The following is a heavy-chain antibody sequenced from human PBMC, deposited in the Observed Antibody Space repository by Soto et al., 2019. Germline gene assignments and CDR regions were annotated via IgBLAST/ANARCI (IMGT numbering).Heavy chain of an antibody. D-gene: IGHD1-1*01. V-gene: IGHV3-33*01. J-gene: IGHJ5*02. CDR2: IWYDGSEK. Sequence: QVQLVESGGGVVQPGRSLRLSCGGSGFTFRNHGMHWIRQSPGKGLEWLAVIWYDGSEKYYADSVKGRFTISRDNSKNTLYLQMNSLKVEDTAIYYCARWSNNKVVDPWGQGTVVTVS. CDR3: ARWSNNKVVDP. CDR1: GFTFRNHG.